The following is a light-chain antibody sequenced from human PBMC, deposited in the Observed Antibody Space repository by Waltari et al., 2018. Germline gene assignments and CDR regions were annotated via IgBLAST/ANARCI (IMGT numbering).Light chain of an antibody. Sequence: QSALTQPASVSGPPGQSVTLLYAGTSNHVGGYNSVSWYQEHPGHAPRVIIYDVSDRPSGVSDRFSGSKSGNTASLTISGLQAEDEADYYCSSQSSNDVVLFGGGTKLTVL. CDR1: SNHVGGYNS. CDR3: SSQSSNDVVL. CDR2: DVS. V-gene: IGLV2-14*01. J-gene: IGLJ2*01.